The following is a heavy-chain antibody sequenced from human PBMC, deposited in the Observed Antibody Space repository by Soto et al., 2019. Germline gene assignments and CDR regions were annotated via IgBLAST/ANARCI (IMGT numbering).Heavy chain of an antibody. Sequence: SETLSLTCAVYGGSFSGYYWSWIRQPPGKGLEWIGEINHSGSTNYNPSLKSRVTISVDTSKNQFSLKLSSVTAADTAVYYCARGEGDYGAKRGGPIDYWGQGTLVTVSS. CDR1: GGSFSGYY. V-gene: IGHV4-34*01. D-gene: IGHD4-17*01. CDR2: INHSGST. J-gene: IGHJ4*02. CDR3: ARGEGDYGAKRGGPIDY.